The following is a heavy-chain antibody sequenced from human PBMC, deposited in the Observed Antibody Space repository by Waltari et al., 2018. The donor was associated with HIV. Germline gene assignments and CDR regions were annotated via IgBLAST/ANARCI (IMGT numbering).Heavy chain of an antibody. CDR2: ISSSGSTI. V-gene: IGHV3-48*03. CDR1: GFTFSSYD. D-gene: IGHD6-13*01. Sequence: EVQLVESGGGLVQPGGSLRLSCASSGFTFSSYDMNWVRTAPGKGLEWVSYISSSGSTIYYADSVKGRFTISRDNAKNSLYLQMNSLRAEDTAVYYCAGTGYSSSWYPYYFDYWGQGTLVTVSS. J-gene: IGHJ4*02. CDR3: AGTGYSSSWYPYYFDY.